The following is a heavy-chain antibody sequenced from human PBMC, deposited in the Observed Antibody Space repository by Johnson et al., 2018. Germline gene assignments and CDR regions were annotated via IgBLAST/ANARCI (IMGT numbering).Heavy chain of an antibody. Sequence: ESGGGAVQPGTSLRLSCVASGFTFGYYGMHWVRQAPGKGLEWVAVIWYDGNNKFYGDSVKGRFAISRDNSKNTLYLEMNSLRGEDTAVYYGATQDSSGYYTDYWGQGTLVTVSS. CDR1: GFTFGYYG. CDR3: ATQDSSGYYTDY. J-gene: IGHJ4*02. D-gene: IGHD3-3*01. CDR2: IWYDGNNK. V-gene: IGHV3-33*01.